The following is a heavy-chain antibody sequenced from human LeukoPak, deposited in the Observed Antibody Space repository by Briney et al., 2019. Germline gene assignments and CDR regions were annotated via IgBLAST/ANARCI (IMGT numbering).Heavy chain of an antibody. CDR3: ARGGALDV. D-gene: IGHD4/OR15-4a*01. V-gene: IGHV3-7*04. CDR2: INHNGNVN. CDR1: GFTFSSYW. Sequence: GGSLRLSCAASGFTFSSYWVNWARQAPGKGLEWVASINHNGNVNYYVDSVKGRFTISRDNAKNSLYLQMSNFRAEDTAVYFCARGGALDVWGQGATVTVSS. J-gene: IGHJ6*02.